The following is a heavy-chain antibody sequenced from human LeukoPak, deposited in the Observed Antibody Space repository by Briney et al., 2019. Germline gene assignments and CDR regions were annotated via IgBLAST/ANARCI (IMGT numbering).Heavy chain of an antibody. CDR2: IYTSGST. J-gene: IGHJ6*02. Sequence: SETLSLTCTVSGGSISSYYWSWIRQPAGKGLEWIGRIYTSGSTNYNPSLKSRVTMSVDTSKNQFSLKLSSVTAADTAVYYCARDRRAHALNYGMDVWGQGTTVTVSS. CDR1: GGSISSYY. CDR3: ARDRRAHALNYGMDV. D-gene: IGHD3-16*02. V-gene: IGHV4-4*07.